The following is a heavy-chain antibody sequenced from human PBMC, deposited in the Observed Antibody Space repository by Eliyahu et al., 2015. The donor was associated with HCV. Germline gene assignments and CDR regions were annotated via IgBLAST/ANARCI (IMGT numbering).Heavy chain of an antibody. CDR1: GFTFSIYW. CDR2: INSDGST. D-gene: IGHD5-24*01. V-gene: IGHV3-74*01. Sequence: EVQLVESGGALVQPGGSLRLSCAASGFTFSIYWMHWVRQVPGKGLVWVSRINSDGSTYYADSVKGRFTISRDNAKNTLFLQMNSLRAEDTAVYYCARDKGYSQDYWGQGVVVTVSS. CDR3: ARDKGYSQDY. J-gene: IGHJ4*02.